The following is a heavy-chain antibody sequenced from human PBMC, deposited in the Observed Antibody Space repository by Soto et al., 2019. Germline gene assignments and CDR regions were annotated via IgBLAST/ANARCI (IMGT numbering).Heavy chain of an antibody. CDR3: ERHRSSGWWGDFDI. J-gene: IGHJ3*02. CDR1: GYHFPSYW. D-gene: IGHD6-13*01. CDR2: IYPGDSDT. V-gene: IGHV5-51*01. Sequence: LGASLKISCKGSGYHFPSYWIGWVRQMPXKGLEWMGIIYPGDSDTRYTPSFQGQVTFSADKSISTAYLQWGSLKASDTATYYCERHRSSGWWGDFDIRSQGTMVTGSS.